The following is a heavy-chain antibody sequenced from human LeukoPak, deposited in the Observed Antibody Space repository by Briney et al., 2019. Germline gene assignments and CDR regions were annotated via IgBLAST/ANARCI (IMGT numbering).Heavy chain of an antibody. Sequence: GGSQSLSCAASGFTFSSYPMSWVRQAPGKGLEWVSAIRASGGDTYYADSVKGRFTISRDNSKDTLYLQMNSLRAEDTAVYFCAKGFYFGAGSDRYFDQSGERSLVTVSS. J-gene: IGHJ4*02. D-gene: IGHD3-10*01. V-gene: IGHV3-23*01. CDR1: GFTFSSYP. CDR2: IRASGGDT. CDR3: AKGFYFGAGSDRYFDQ.